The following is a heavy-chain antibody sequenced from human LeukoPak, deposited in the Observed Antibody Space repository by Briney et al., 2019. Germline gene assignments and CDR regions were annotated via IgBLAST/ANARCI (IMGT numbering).Heavy chain of an antibody. V-gene: IGHV5-51*01. D-gene: IGHD5-12*01. CDR1: EYSFNSYW. CDR3: ARRGYNYCYYFDY. CDR2: IYPGESKT. J-gene: IGHJ4*02. Sequence: GGSLKIPSKGSEYSFNSYWIGWVRQLPGKGLEWRGIIYPGESKTRYMPSVQGQVTISADKSISTAYLQWSSLKASDTAMYYCARRGYNYCYYFDYWGQGTLVTVSA.